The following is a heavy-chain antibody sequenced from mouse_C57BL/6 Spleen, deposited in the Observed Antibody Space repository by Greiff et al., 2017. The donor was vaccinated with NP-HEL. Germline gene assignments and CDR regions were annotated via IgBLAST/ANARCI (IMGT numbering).Heavy chain of an antibody. J-gene: IGHJ1*03. Sequence: VQLQQSGPELVKPGASVKISCKASGYAFSSSWMNWVKQRPGTGLEWIGRIYPGDGDTNYNGKFKGKAKLTADKSSSTAYMQLSSLTSEDSSVYFCAREGGAYGYLDVWGTGDSVTVAS. D-gene: IGHD1-1*02. CDR1: GYAFSSSW. CDR2: IYPGDGDT. CDR3: AREGGAYGYLDV. V-gene: IGHV1-82*01.